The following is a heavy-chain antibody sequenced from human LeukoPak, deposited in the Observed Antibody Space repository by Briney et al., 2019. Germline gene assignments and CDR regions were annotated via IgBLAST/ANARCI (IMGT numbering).Heavy chain of an antibody. D-gene: IGHD1-1*01. CDR3: ASHVCCSNNWHSLNF. CDR1: GFTFSSYA. Sequence: PGGSLRLSCAASGFTFSSYAMSWVRHAPGKGLEWGSGISGSGGSTNYRDPVRGRFTTSRGNAKNTLYLQMNSLRAEDTALYYCASHVCCSNNWHSLNFWGQGTLVTVSS. J-gene: IGHJ4*02. V-gene: IGHV3-23*01. CDR2: ISGSGGST.